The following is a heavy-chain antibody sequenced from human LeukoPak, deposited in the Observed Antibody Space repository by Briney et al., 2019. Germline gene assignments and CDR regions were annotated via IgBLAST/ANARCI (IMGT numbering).Heavy chain of an antibody. CDR1: GFTFSSYW. CDR3: ARDRDGSTLDY. D-gene: IGHD5-24*01. Sequence: GGSLRLSCAASGFTFSSYWMSWVRQAPGKGLEWASSTSSSSSYIYYADSVKGRFTISRDNAKNSLYLQMNSLRAEDTAVYYCARDRDGSTLDYWGQGTLVTVSS. CDR2: TSSSSSYI. V-gene: IGHV3-21*01. J-gene: IGHJ4*02.